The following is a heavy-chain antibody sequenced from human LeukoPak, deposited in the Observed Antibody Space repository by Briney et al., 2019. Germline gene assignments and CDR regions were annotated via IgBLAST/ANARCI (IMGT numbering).Heavy chain of an antibody. CDR3: ARVSEIVVVVAAGEYYLDY. CDR2: INPSGGST. J-gene: IGHJ4*02. CDR1: GYTFTSYY. V-gene: IGHV1-46*01. D-gene: IGHD2-15*01. Sequence: ASVKVSCKASGYTFTSYYMHWVRQAPGQGLEWMGIINPSGGSTSYAQKFQGRVTMTRDTSTSTVYMELSSLRSEDTAVYYCARVSEIVVVVAAGEYYLDYWGQGTLVTVFS.